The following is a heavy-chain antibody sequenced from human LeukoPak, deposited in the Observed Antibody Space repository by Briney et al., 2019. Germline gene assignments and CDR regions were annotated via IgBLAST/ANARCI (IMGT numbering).Heavy chain of an antibody. J-gene: IGHJ4*02. CDR3: ASLPIAAAAPDY. Sequence: GASVKVSCKASGYTFTSYDINWVRQATGQGLEWMGWMNPNSGNTGYAQKFQGRVTMTRNTSISTAYMELSSLRSEDTAVYYCASLPIAAAAPDYWGQGTLVTVSS. D-gene: IGHD6-13*01. V-gene: IGHV1-8*01. CDR1: GYTFTSYD. CDR2: MNPNSGNT.